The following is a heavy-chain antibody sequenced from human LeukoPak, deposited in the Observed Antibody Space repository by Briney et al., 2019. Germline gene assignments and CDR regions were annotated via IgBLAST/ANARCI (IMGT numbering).Heavy chain of an antibody. J-gene: IGHJ4*02. D-gene: IGHD2-15*01. CDR2: INANSGTT. CDR3: AKDAANLLYYFDY. CDR1: GFAFSFYA. V-gene: IGHV3-23*01. Sequence: GGSLRLSCAASGFAFSFYAMGWLRQPPGKGLEWVSTINANSGTTSYAASVRGRFTISRDNSKKTLYLQMNSLRAEDTAVYYCAKDAANLLYYFDYWGQGALVTVSS.